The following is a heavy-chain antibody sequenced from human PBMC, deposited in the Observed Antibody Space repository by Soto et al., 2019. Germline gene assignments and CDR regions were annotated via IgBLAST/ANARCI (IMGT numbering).Heavy chain of an antibody. D-gene: IGHD6-13*01. CDR2: INPNSGGT. CDR3: ARDPGIAAALWNWFDP. V-gene: IGHV1-2*02. J-gene: IGHJ5*02. Sequence: ASVKVSCKASGYTFTGYYMHWVRQAPGQGLEWMGWINPNSGGTNYAQKLQGRVTMTRDTSISTAYMELSRLRSDDTAVYYCARDPGIAAALWNWFDPWGQGTLVTVSS. CDR1: GYTFTGYY.